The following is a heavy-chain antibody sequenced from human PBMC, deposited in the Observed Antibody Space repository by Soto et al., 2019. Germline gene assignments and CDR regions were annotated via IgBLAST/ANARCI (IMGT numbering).Heavy chain of an antibody. J-gene: IGHJ6*02. D-gene: IGHD3-16*01. CDR2: ISSRSSYI. CDR1: GFTFSIYS. Sequence: EVQLVESGGGLVKPGGSLRLSCAASGFTFSIYSMNWVRQAPGKGLEWVSSISSRSSYIYYADSVKGRFTISRDNAKNSLCMQMNSLRAEDTAVYYCARGDVGDYYGMDVWGQGTTVTVSS. V-gene: IGHV3-21*01. CDR3: ARGDVGDYYGMDV.